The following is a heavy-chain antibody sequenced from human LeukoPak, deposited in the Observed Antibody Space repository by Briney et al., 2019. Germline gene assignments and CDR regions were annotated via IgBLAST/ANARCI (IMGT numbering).Heavy chain of an antibody. CDR3: ARGNARLYSSGWYAWFDP. CDR1: SGSFSGYY. V-gene: IGHV4-34*01. Sequence: SETLSLTCAVYSGSFSGYYWSWIRQPSGKGLEWIGEINHSGSTNYNPSLKSRVAISVDTSKNQFSLKLSSVTAADTAVYYCARGNARLYSSGWYAWFDPWGQGTLVTVSS. CDR2: INHSGST. J-gene: IGHJ5*02. D-gene: IGHD6-19*01.